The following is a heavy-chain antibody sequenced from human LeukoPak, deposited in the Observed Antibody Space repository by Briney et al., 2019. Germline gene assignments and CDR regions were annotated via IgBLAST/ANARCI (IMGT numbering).Heavy chain of an antibody. J-gene: IGHJ4*02. V-gene: IGHV4-39*07. CDR1: GGSIRSSSYY. CDR3: ARATLYSYGYGPRYYFDY. D-gene: IGHD5-18*01. CDR2: IYYSGST. Sequence: SETLSLTCTVSGGSIRSSSYYWGWIRQPPGKGLEWIGSIYYSGSTYYNPSLKSRVTISVDTSKNQFSLKLSSVTAADTAVYYCARATLYSYGYGPRYYFDYWGQGTLVTVSS.